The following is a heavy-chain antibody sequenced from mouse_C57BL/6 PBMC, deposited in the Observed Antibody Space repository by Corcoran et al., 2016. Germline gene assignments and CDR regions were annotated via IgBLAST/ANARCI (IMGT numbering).Heavy chain of an antibody. Sequence: DVQLQESGPGLVKPSQSLSLTCSVTGYSLTSGYYWNWIRQFPGNKLEWMGYISYDGSNNYNPSLKNRISITRDTSKNQFFLKLNSVTTEDTATYYCAAPLTGTAYYFDYWGQGTTLTVSS. V-gene: IGHV3-6*01. D-gene: IGHD4-1*01. CDR1: GYSLTSGYY. J-gene: IGHJ2*01. CDR2: ISYDGSN. CDR3: AAPLTGTAYYFDY.